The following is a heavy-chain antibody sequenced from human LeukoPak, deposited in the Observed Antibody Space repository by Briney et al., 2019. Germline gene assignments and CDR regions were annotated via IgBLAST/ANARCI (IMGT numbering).Heavy chain of an antibody. V-gene: IGHV3-33*01. J-gene: IGHJ6*02. CDR1: EFMFSRYG. CDR2: VWSDGNKK. D-gene: IGHD3-10*01. Sequence: GRSLRLSCAASEFMFSRYGMHWGRQAPGKGLEWVAVVWSDGNKKNYADSVKGRFTISRDNSKNTLYLQMNSLRVEDTAVYYCARDSSHGPGSSSYGMDAWGQGTTVTVSS. CDR3: ARDSSHGPGSSSYGMDA.